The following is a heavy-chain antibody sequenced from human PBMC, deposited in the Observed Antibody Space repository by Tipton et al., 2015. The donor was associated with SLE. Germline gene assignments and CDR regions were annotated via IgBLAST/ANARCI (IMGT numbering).Heavy chain of an antibody. V-gene: IGHV4-59*11. D-gene: IGHD3-3*01. Sequence: TLSLTCTVSGGSISSHYWSWIRQPPGKGLEWIGYIYYSGSTNYNPSLKSRVTISVDTSKNQFSLKLSSVTAADTAVYYCARHGGFFQGFDYWGQGTLVTISS. CDR1: GGSISSHY. CDR2: IYYSGST. CDR3: ARHGGFFQGFDY. J-gene: IGHJ4*02.